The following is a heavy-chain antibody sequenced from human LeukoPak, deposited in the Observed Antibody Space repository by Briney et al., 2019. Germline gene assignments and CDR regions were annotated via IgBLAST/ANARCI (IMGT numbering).Heavy chain of an antibody. CDR3: ARDSGYYDILTGYSDY. CDR1: GYTFTGYY. CDR2: INPNSGGT. Sequence: GASVKVSCKASGYTFTGYYMHWVGQAPGQGLEWMGWINPNSGGTNYAQKFQGRVTMTRDTSISKDYMELSRLRFEDTAVYYCARDSGYYDILTGYSDYWGQGTLVTVSS. J-gene: IGHJ4*02. V-gene: IGHV1-2*02. D-gene: IGHD3-9*01.